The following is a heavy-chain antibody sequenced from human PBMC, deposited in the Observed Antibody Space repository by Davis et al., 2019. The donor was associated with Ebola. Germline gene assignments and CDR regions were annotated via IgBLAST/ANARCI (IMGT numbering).Heavy chain of an antibody. Sequence: PGGSLRLSCAASGFTFSDYYMSWIRQAPGEGLEWLSYISSRGTTIIYADSLKGRFTISRDNAKNSLYLQMNSLRVEDTAVYYCVRESRVRYGDIWGRGTVVTVSS. J-gene: IGHJ3*02. CDR2: ISSRGTTI. V-gene: IGHV3-11*01. CDR3: VRESRVRYGDI. D-gene: IGHD1-14*01. CDR1: GFTFSDYY.